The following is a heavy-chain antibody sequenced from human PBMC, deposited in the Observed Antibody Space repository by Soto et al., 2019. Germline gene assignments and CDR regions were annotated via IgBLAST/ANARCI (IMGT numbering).Heavy chain of an antibody. CDR1: GFTFSNAW. CDR2: IKSKTDGGTT. V-gene: IGHV3-15*01. Sequence: KPGGSLRLSCAASGFTFSNAWMSWVRQAPGKGLEWVGRIKSKTDGGTTDYAAPVKGRFTISRDDSKNTLYLQMNSLKTEDTAVYYCTTTIAAAGTRWFDPWGQGTLVTVSS. D-gene: IGHD6-13*01. CDR3: TTTIAAAGTRWFDP. J-gene: IGHJ5*02.